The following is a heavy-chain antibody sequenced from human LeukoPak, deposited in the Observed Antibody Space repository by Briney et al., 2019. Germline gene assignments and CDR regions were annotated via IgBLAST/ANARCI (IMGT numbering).Heavy chain of an antibody. D-gene: IGHD6-13*01. CDR1: GFTFSSYP. Sequence: PGGSLRLSCAASGFTFSSYPMNWVRQAPGKGLEWVSSISSSSSYIYYADSVKGRFTISRDNAKNSLYLQMNSLRAEDTAVYYCARDSIAAVSRLDYWGQGTLVTVSS. CDR3: ARDSIAAVSRLDY. V-gene: IGHV3-21*01. J-gene: IGHJ4*02. CDR2: ISSSSSYI.